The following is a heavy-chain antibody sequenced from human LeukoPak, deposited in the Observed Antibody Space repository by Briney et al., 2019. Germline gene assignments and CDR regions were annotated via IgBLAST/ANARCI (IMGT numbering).Heavy chain of an antibody. Sequence: GGSLRLSCAASGFTFSSYAMHWVRQAPGKGLEYVSVIRCNEGSTYYADSVKGRFSISRDNSKNTLYLQMSSLRDEDTAVYYCVKDFLHYDILAAPIEYWGQGTLVSVSS. CDR3: VKDFLHYDILAAPIEY. V-gene: IGHV3-64D*06. CDR2: IRCNEGST. J-gene: IGHJ4*02. CDR1: GFTFSSYA. D-gene: IGHD3-9*01.